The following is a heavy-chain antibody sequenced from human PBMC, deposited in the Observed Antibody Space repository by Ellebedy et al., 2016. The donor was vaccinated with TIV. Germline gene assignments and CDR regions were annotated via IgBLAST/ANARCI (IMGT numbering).Heavy chain of an antibody. J-gene: IGHJ4*02. CDR1: GGSFSNYY. Sequence: MPGGSLRLSCAVYGGSFSNYYWNWIRQPPGKGLEWIGEITHSGSTNYNPSLKSRVTISVDTSKNQFSLNLSSVTAADTAVYYCARGLARDYWGQGTLVTVSS. CDR2: ITHSGST. V-gene: IGHV4-34*01. CDR3: ARGLARDY.